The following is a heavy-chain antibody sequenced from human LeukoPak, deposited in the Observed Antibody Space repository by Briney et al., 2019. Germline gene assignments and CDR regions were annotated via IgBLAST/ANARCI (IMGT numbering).Heavy chain of an antibody. D-gene: IGHD3-10*01. J-gene: IGHJ5*02. Sequence: ASVKVSCKASGYTFTGYYMHWVRQAPGQGLEWMGWINPNSGGTNYAQKFQGWVTMTRDTSISTDYMELSRLRSDDTAVYYCARDRYGSGSYYNWFDPWGQGTLVTVSS. CDR2: INPNSGGT. V-gene: IGHV1-2*04. CDR1: GYTFTGYY. CDR3: ARDRYGSGSYYNWFDP.